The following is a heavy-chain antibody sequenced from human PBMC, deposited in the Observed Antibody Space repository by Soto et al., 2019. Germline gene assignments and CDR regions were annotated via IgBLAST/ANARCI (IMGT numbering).Heavy chain of an antibody. CDR1: GDTFLDYD. CDR2: IIPILGIT. V-gene: IGHV1-69*04. D-gene: IGHD1-1*01. J-gene: IGHJ4*02. Sequence: ASVKVSCKASGDTFLDYDSNWVRQAPGQGLEWMGRIIPILGITNYAQKFQGRITITADKSTSTAYMELSSLRSEDTAVYYCARDKPGFYFDYWGQGTLVTVSS. CDR3: ARDKPGFYFDY.